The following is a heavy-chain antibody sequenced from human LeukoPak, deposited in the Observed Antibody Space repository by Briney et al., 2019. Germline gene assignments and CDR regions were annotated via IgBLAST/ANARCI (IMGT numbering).Heavy chain of an antibody. V-gene: IGHV4-59*01. CDR3: ARGGEGDYDSVWESYRSENWFDP. Sequence: SQTLSLTSTVSGGSLSRYYWSWLRQPPGKGLEWIGYIYYSGSTNYNPSLTSRVTISVGTSRIEFSLELTSATAADTGWYYWARGGEGDYDSVWESYRSENWFDPWGQGTLVTVSS. J-gene: IGHJ5*02. CDR2: IYYSGST. CDR1: GGSLSRYY. D-gene: IGHD3-16*02.